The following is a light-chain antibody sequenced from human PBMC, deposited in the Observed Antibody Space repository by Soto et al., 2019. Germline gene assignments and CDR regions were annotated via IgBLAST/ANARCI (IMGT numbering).Light chain of an antibody. CDR1: QRVSSN. V-gene: IGKV3-15*01. Sequence: EIVMTQSPATLSVSPGERATLSCRASQRVSSNLAWYQQKPRQAPRLLIYGASTSATSIPATFSGSESGTEFTLTISSLQSEDFAVYYCQQYNNWPPLTFGGGTKVEIK. CDR2: GAS. CDR3: QQYNNWPPLT. J-gene: IGKJ4*01.